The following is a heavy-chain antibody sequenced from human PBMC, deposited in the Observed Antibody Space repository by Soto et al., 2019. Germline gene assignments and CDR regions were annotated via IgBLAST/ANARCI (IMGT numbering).Heavy chain of an antibody. V-gene: IGHV3-23*01. J-gene: IGHJ3*02. CDR2: ISGGGGGT. CDR3: GKARIITAVRVTAFDM. D-gene: IGHD3-10*02. Sequence: VQLLESGGGLVQPGGSLRLSCAASGFTFNTYAMTWVRQAPGKGLEWVSSISGGGGGTFYADPVNGRFTVSRDNSKNTLYLQMNSLRAEDTAVYYCGKARIITAVRVTAFDMWGQGTLVTVAS. CDR1: GFTFNTYA.